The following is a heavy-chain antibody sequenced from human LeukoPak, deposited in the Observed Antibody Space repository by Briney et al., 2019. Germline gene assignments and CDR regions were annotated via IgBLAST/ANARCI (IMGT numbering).Heavy chain of an antibody. V-gene: IGHV1-46*01. Sequence: ASVEVSCKVSGYTLTESSMHWVRQAPGQGLEWMGMINPGGGSTSYAQKFQGRVTMTRDTSASTVYMELSSLRSEDTAVYYCARDTPTYYYDSSGSDAFDIWGQGTMVTVSS. D-gene: IGHD3-22*01. J-gene: IGHJ3*02. CDR3: ARDTPTYYYDSSGSDAFDI. CDR2: INPGGGST. CDR1: GYTLTESS.